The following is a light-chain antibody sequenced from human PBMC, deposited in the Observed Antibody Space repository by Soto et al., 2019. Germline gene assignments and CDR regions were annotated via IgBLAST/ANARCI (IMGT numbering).Light chain of an antibody. Sequence: IVLPHSPATLSLSPFSRATLSGSSSQSVSSYLTWYQQKPGQAPRLLIYDASNRATGIPARFSGSGSGTDFTLTISSLEPEDFAVYYCQQRSNWPPITFGKGTQLEIK. CDR1: QSVSSY. J-gene: IGKJ5*01. CDR3: QQRSNWPPIT. V-gene: IGKV3-11*01. CDR2: DAS.